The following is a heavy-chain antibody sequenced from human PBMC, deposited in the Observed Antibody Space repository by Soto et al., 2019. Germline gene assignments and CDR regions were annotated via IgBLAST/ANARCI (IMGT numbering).Heavy chain of an antibody. Sequence: PSETLSLTCTVSDGSISSGGYYWGWIRPPPGKGLEWIGTIYHSGSTYYNPSLKSRVTISVDASENHFSLKLSSGTAAEMAVYYCARVGPYCGGDCYAPPPWGQGTLVTVSS. D-gene: IGHD2-21*02. CDR2: IYHSGST. V-gene: IGHV4-39*02. CDR1: DGSISSGGYY. J-gene: IGHJ5*02. CDR3: ARVGPYCGGDCYAPPP.